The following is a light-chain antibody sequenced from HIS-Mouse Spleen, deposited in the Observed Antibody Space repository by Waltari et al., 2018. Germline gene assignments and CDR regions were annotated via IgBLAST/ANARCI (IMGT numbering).Light chain of an antibody. Sequence: QSALTQPASVSGSPGQSITISGTGTSSYVGSYNLFSWYQQHPGKAPKLMIYEGSKRPSGVSNRFSGSKAGNTASLTISGLQAEDEADYYCCSYAGSSTVVFGGGTKLTVL. V-gene: IGLV2-23*01. CDR1: SSYVGSYNL. J-gene: IGLJ2*01. CDR2: EGS. CDR3: CSYAGSSTVV.